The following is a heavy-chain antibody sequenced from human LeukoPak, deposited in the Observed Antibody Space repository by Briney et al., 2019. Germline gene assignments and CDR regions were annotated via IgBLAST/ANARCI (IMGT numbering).Heavy chain of an antibody. D-gene: IGHD3-10*01. CDR2: ISYSRST. V-gene: IGHV4-30-4*01. CDR3: ARDSRLYGSGSYYSFDY. CDR1: GGSISSGDYY. Sequence: SETLSLTCTVSGGSISSGDYYWSWLRQPPGKGLEWIGYISYSRSTYYNPSRKSRITISMDTSKNQFSLRLSSVTAADTAVYYCARDSRLYGSGSYYSFDYWGQGTLVTVSS. J-gene: IGHJ4*02.